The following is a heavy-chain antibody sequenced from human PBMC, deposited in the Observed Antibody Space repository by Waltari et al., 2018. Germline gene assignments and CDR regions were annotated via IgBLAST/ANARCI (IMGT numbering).Heavy chain of an antibody. V-gene: IGHV4-34*01. J-gene: IGHJ4*02. CDR3: ARGNYDILTGYPFDF. D-gene: IGHD3-9*01. Sequence: QVQLQQWGAGLLKPSATVSLTCVHYNGSFSRDFWTWSRQPPGKGLEWIGEINHVGLTNYNPSLKSRVTISVDTSKNHFSLELSSVTAADTAVYYCARGNYDILTGYPFDFWGQGTLVTVSS. CDR2: INHVGLT. CDR1: NGSFSRDF.